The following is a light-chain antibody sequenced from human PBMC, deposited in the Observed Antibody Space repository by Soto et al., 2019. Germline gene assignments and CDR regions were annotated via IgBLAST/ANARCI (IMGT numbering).Light chain of an antibody. V-gene: IGKV3-11*01. CDR1: QRVSTF. CDR2: EAS. CDR3: QQYGSSLGVT. J-gene: IGKJ4*01. Sequence: EIVLTQSPGTLSLSPGDRATLSCRASQRVSTFLAWYQQRPGQAPRLLISEASNRATGIPARFSGSGSGTDFTLTISSLEPEDFAVYYCQQYGSSLGVTFGGGTKVDI.